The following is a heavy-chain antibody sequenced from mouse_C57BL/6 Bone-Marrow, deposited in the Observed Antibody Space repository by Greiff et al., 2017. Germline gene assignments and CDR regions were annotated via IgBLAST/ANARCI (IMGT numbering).Heavy chain of an antibody. CDR3: ARSSITTVVATYYFDY. CDR1: GYTFTSYW. J-gene: IGHJ2*01. CDR2: IYPSDSET. D-gene: IGHD1-1*01. V-gene: IGHV1-61*01. Sequence: FQLQQPGAELVRPGSSVKLSCKASGYTFTSYWMDWVKQRPGQGLEWIGNIYPSDSETHYNQKFKDKATLTVDKSSSTAYMQLSSLTSEDSAVYYCARSSITTVVATYYFDYWGQGTTLTVSS.